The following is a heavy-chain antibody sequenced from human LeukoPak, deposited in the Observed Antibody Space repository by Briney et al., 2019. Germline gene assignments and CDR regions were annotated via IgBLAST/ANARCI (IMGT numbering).Heavy chain of an antibody. CDR1: GFTFSSYA. CDR3: AKDQRQQKVTGIGGLYDY. Sequence: PGGSLRLSCAASGFTFSSYAMSWVRQAPGKGLEWVSAISGSGGGTYYADSVKGRFTVSRDNSKSTLYLHMTSLRAEDTAVYCCAKDQRQQKVTGIGGLYDYWGQGTLVTVSS. J-gene: IGHJ4*02. V-gene: IGHV3-23*01. D-gene: IGHD6-13*01. CDR2: ISGSGGGT.